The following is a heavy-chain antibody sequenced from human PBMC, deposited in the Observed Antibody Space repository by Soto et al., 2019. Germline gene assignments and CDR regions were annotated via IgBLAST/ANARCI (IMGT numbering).Heavy chain of an antibody. CDR2: IYYRGNT. CDR3: ARHPGYYDVLTGYSTYYFDY. D-gene: IGHD3-9*01. J-gene: IGHJ4*02. CDR1: GGSISTYY. V-gene: IGHV4-59*08. Sequence: QVQLQESGPGLVKPSETLSLTCTVSGGSISTYYWSWIRQPPGKGLEWIGYIYYRGNTNYNPSFKSRVTISLDTSKNQFSLRLSSVTAADTAVYYCARHPGYYDVLTGYSTYYFDYWGQGTLVTVSS.